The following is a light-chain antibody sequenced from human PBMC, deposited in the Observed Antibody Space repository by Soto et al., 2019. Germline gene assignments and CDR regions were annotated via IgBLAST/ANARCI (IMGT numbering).Light chain of an antibody. CDR1: QSVNSNY. CDR2: GAS. V-gene: IGKV3-20*01. CDR3: QHYDNSPRT. J-gene: IGKJ1*01. Sequence: EIVLTQSPATLSLSPGERATLSCRASQSVNSNYLAWYQQKPGQGPRLLMYGASSRATGIPDRFSGSGSGTDFTLTISRLEPEDVAVYYCQHYDNSPRTFGQGTKVEIK.